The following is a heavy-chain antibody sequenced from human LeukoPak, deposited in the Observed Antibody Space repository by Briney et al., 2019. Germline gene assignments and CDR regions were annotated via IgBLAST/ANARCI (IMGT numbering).Heavy chain of an antibody. V-gene: IGHV1-2*06. Sequence: AASVKVSCKASGYTFTGYYVHWVRQAPGQGLEWMGRINPNSGGTNYAQKFQGRVTMTRDTSISTAYMELSRLRSDDTAVYYCARMDIVVVPADYWGQGTLVTVSS. J-gene: IGHJ4*02. D-gene: IGHD2-2*03. CDR3: ARMDIVVVPADY. CDR2: INPNSGGT. CDR1: GYTFTGYY.